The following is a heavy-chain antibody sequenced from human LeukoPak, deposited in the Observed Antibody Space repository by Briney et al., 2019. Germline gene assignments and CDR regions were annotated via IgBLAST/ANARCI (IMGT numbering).Heavy chain of an antibody. CDR1: GFTFSSYW. D-gene: IGHD6-13*01. CDR2: IKQDGSEK. CDR3: ARDQYSSSWYLYYFDY. Sequence: GGSLRLSCAASGFTFSSYWMSWVRQAPGKGLEWVANIKQDGSEKYYVDSVKGRFTISRDNAKNSLYLQMNSLRAEDTAVYYCARDQYSSSWYLYYFDYWGQGTLVTVSS. V-gene: IGHV3-7*01. J-gene: IGHJ4*02.